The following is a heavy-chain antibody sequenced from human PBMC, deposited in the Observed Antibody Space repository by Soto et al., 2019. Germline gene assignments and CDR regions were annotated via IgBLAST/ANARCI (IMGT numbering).Heavy chain of an antibody. Sequence: PGGSLRRSCAASGFTFSSYSMSWVRQAPWKGLEWVAHITASEGTTYYADSVKGRFTISRDTSTNTLYLQMNSLRAEDTALYYCAKCMQAYWNYDAHHIWGQGTMVTVSS. CDR3: AKCMQAYWNYDAHHI. CDR1: GFTFSSYS. J-gene: IGHJ3*02. V-gene: IGHV3-23*01. D-gene: IGHD1-7*01. CDR2: ITASEGTT.